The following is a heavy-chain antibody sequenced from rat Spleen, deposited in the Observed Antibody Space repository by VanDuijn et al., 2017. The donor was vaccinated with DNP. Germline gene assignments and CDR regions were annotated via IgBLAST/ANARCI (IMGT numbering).Heavy chain of an antibody. Sequence: EVQLVESGGGPVQPGRSLKLSCSASGFSFSRFYMAWVRQAPKKGLEWVATISTSGNTTYYQDSVKGRFTVSRDNAKSTLYLQMDSLRSEDTATYYCARSYPGITLDYWGQGVMVTVSS. CDR1: GFSFSRFY. CDR3: ARSYPGITLDY. D-gene: IGHD1-4*01. CDR2: ISTSGNTT. J-gene: IGHJ2*01. V-gene: IGHV5-25*01.